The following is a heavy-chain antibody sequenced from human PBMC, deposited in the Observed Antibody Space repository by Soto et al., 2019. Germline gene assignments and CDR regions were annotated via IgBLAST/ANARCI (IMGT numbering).Heavy chain of an antibody. D-gene: IGHD6-13*01. CDR2: INNDGSST. Sequence: EVKLVESGGGLVQPGGSLRLSCAASGFTFSRYWMHWVRQVPGKGLVWVSHINNDGSSTTYADSVKGRFSISRDNAKNTLYLQMNSLRAEDTAVYYCARDRTAASADYWGQGTLVTVSS. CDR1: GFTFSRYW. V-gene: IGHV3-74*01. J-gene: IGHJ4*02. CDR3: ARDRTAASADY.